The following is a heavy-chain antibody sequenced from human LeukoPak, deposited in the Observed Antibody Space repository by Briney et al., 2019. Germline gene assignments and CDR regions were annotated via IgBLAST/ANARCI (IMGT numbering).Heavy chain of an antibody. CDR3: ARDMARGTAYYYYYMDV. D-gene: IGHD1-1*01. V-gene: IGHV6-1*01. Sequence: SQTLSLTCALSGDSVSSNSAAWDWIRQSPSRGLEWLGGTYYRAKWYNDYAVSVKSRITINPDPSKNQFSLQLNSVTPEDTAVCYCARDMARGTAYYYYYMDVWGKGTTVTVSS. J-gene: IGHJ6*03. CDR1: GDSVSSNSAA. CDR2: TYYRAKWYN.